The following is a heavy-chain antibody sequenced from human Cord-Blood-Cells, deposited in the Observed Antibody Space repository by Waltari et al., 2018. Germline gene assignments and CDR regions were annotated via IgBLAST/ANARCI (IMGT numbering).Heavy chain of an antibody. D-gene: IGHD6-13*01. J-gene: IGHJ6*02. CDR2: IYHSGST. CDR1: GGSISSGGYS. V-gene: IGHV4-30-2*01. Sequence: QLQLQESGSGLVKPSQTLSLTCAVSGGSISSGGYSWSWIRQPPGKGLEWIGYIYHSGSTYYNPSLKSRVTISVDRSKNQFSLKLSSVTAADTAVYYCARGNLHSSSWIKYGMDVWGQGTTVTVSS. CDR3: ARGNLHSSSWIKYGMDV.